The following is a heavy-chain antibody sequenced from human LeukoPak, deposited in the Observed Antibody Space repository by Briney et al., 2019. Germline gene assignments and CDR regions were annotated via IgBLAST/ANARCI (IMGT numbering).Heavy chain of an antibody. V-gene: IGHV4-34*01. J-gene: IGHJ4*02. Sequence: PSETLSLTCAVYGGSFSGYYWSWIRQPPGKGLEWIGEINHSGSTNYNPSLKSRVTISVDTSKNQFSLKLSSVTAADPAVYYCARAVIAAAGPHFDYWGQGTLVTVSS. CDR2: INHSGST. CDR3: ARAVIAAAGPHFDY. D-gene: IGHD6-13*01. CDR1: GGSFSGYY.